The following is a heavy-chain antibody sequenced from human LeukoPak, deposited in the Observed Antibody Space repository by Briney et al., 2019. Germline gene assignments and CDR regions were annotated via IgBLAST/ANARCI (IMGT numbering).Heavy chain of an antibody. V-gene: IGHV4-34*12. J-gene: IGHJ4*02. Sequence: SETLSLTCAVYGGSFTDYYWSWIRQPPGKGLEWIAEIFHSGNINYNPSLKSRVTISVDTSKNQFHLNLTYVTAADTAVYYCACPSGNHLYSFDYWGQGTLVTVSS. D-gene: IGHD1-14*01. CDR3: ACPSGNHLYSFDY. CDR2: IFHSGNI. CDR1: GGSFTDYY.